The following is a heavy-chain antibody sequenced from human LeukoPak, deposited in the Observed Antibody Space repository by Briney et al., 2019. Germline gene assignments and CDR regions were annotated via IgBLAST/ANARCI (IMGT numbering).Heavy chain of an antibody. J-gene: IGHJ4*02. D-gene: IGHD2-2*01. CDR2: ISYDGSNK. V-gene: IGHV3-30*18. CDR3: AKVPAAIPSEYYFDY. Sequence: GGSLRLSCAASGFTFSSYGMHWVRQAPGKGLEWVAVISYDGSNKYYADSVKGRFTISRDNSKNTLYLQMNSLRAEDTAVYYCAKVPAAIPSEYYFDYWGQGTLVTVSS. CDR1: GFTFSSYG.